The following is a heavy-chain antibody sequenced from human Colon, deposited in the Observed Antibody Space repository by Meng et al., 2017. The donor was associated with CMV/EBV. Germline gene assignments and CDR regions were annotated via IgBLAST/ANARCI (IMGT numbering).Heavy chain of an antibody. CDR1: GDTFNNFV. D-gene: IGHD6-19*01. Sequence: SVKVSCKASGDTFNNFVFNWIRQAPGQGLEWMGSIYPVLGVKHYAQRFRGRVTISADKSTSTAYMELSSARSDDTAVLYCATGDLRNSTGAYYFDSWGQGTLVTVSS. CDR3: ATGDLRNSTGAYYFDS. V-gene: IGHV1-69*04. J-gene: IGHJ4*02. CDR2: IYPVLGVK.